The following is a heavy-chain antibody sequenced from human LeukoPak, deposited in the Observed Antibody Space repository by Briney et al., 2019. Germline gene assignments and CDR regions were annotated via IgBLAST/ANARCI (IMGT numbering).Heavy chain of an antibody. CDR3: ARSENYDFWSGYYIGH. CDR1: GDSIRRYY. CDR2: IYYSGST. Sequence: ASETLPLTCSVSGDSIRRYYWSWIRQPPGKGLEWIGYIYYSGSTNYNPSLKSRVTISLDTSKNQFSLKLSSVTAADTAVYYCARSENYDFWSGYYIGHWGQGTLVTVSS. J-gene: IGHJ4*02. D-gene: IGHD3-3*01. V-gene: IGHV4-59*01.